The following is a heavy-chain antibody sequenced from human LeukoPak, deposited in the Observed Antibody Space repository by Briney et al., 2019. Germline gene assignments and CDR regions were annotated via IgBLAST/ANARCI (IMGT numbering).Heavy chain of an antibody. CDR1: GFTFSSYG. CDR3: AKSLQLERRYYYSGMTS. D-gene: IGHD1-1*01. J-gene: IGHJ6*02. CDR2: ISYDGSNK. Sequence: GGSLRLSCAASGFTFSSYGMHWVRQAPGKGLEWVAVISYDGSNKYYADSVKGRFTISRDNSKNTLYLQMNSLRAEDTAVYYCAKSLQLERRYYYSGMTSGAKGPRSPSP. V-gene: IGHV3-30*18.